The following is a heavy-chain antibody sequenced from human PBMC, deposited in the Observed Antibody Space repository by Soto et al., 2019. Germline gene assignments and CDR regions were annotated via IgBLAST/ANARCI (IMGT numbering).Heavy chain of an antibody. J-gene: IGHJ6*02. Sequence: SETLSLTCTVSGGSISSGDYYWSWIRQPPGKGLEWIGYISYSGSAYYNPSLKSRFTISIDTSKEQFSLNLGSVTAADTAVYYCARDGWQMVRGVSISGGMDVWGQGTTVTVSS. CDR2: ISYSGSA. D-gene: IGHD3-10*01. CDR1: GGSISSGDYY. CDR3: ARDGWQMVRGVSISGGMDV. V-gene: IGHV4-30-4*01.